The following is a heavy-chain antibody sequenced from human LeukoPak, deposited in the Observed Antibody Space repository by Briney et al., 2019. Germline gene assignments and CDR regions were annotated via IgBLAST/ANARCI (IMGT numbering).Heavy chain of an antibody. CDR2: TSHSGST. J-gene: IGHJ3*02. V-gene: IGHV4-34*01. CDR1: GGSFSGYY. Sequence: SETLSLTCAVYGGSFSGYYWSWIRQPPGKGLEWIGETSHSGSTNYNPSLESRVTISVDTSKKQFFLKLTSVIAADTAVYFCARNDCSTTSCSYGFDIWAQGTMVTVSS. D-gene: IGHD2-2*01. CDR3: ARNDCSTTSCSYGFDI.